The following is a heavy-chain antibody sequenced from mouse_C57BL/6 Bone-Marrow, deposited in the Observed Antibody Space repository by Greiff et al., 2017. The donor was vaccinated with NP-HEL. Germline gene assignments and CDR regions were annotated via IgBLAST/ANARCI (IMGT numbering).Heavy chain of an antibody. J-gene: IGHJ4*01. V-gene: IGHV1-81*01. D-gene: IGHD3-2*02. CDR1: GYTFTSYG. Sequence: QVQLQQSGAELARPGASVKLSCKASGYTFTSYGISWVKQRTGQGLEWIGEIYPRSGNTYYNEKFKGKATLTADKSSSTAYMELRSLTSEDSAVYFCAQESGQLRLRESFYYAMDYWGQGTSVTVSS. CDR2: IYPRSGNT. CDR3: AQESGQLRLRESFYYAMDY.